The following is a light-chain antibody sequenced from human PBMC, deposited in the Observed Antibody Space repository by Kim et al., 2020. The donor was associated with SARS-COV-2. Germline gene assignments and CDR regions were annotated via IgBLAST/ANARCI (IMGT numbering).Light chain of an antibody. J-gene: IGLJ2*01. CDR3: SSYAGTKSVR. CDR2: EVN. V-gene: IGLV2-8*01. CDR1: SSDVRFYDY. Sequence: QSALTQPPSASGSPGQSVTISCTGTSSDVRFYDYVSWYQQHPGKAPKLMIYEVNKRPSGVPDRFSGSTSGNTASLTVSGLQTEDEADYYCSSYAGTKSVRFGGGTQLTVL.